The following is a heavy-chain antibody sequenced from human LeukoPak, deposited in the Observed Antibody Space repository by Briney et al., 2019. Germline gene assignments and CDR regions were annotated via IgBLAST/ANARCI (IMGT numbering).Heavy chain of an antibody. V-gene: IGHV1-69*13. CDR2: IIPIFGTA. J-gene: IGHJ5*02. CDR3: ARKYSSSMGWFDP. Sequence: SVKVSCKASGGTFSCYAISWVRQAPRQGLEWTGGIIPIFGTANYAQKFQGRVTITADESTSTAYMELSSLRSEDTAVYYCARKYSSSMGWFDPWGQGTLVTVSS. CDR1: GGTFSCYA. D-gene: IGHD6-6*01.